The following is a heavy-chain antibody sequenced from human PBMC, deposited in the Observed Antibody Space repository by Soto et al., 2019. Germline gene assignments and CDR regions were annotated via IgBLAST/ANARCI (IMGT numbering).Heavy chain of an antibody. CDR1: GFTFSSYA. V-gene: IGHV3-30-3*01. D-gene: IGHD6-19*01. Sequence: GGSLRLSCAASGFTFSSYAMHWARQAPGKGLEWVAVISYDGSNKYYADSVKGRFTISRDNSKNTLYLQMNSLRAEDTAVYYCARARGSSGWYPSTYYHYGMDVWGQGTTVTVSS. CDR3: ARARGSSGWYPSTYYHYGMDV. J-gene: IGHJ6*02. CDR2: ISYDGSNK.